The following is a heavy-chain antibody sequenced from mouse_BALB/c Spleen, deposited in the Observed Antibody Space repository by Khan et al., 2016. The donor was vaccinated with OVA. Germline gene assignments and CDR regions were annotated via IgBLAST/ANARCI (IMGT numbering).Heavy chain of an antibody. CDR3: ARTGGPYDGYYGYVDV. CDR1: GYTFTSYW. D-gene: IGHD2-3*01. Sequence: QVQLQQPGAELARPGASVKLSCKASGYTFTSYWMQWIKQRPGQGLEWIGAIYPGDGDTRYTQKFKGKATLTADQSYSSAYMQISRLASEDSAVYYCARTGGPYDGYYGYVDVWGAGTTVTVSS. J-gene: IGHJ1*01. CDR2: IYPGDGDT. V-gene: IGHV1-87*01.